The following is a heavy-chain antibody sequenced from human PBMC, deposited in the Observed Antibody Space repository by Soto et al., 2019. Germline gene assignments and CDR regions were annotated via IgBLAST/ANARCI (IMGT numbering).Heavy chain of an antibody. V-gene: IGHV3-30-3*01. CDR3: ARLGSEQLVYYYYYGMDV. Sequence: GGSLRLSCAASGFTFSSYAMHWVRQAPGKGLEWVAVISYDGSNKYYADSVKGRFTISRDNSKNTLYLQMNSLRDEDTAVYYCARLGSEQLVYYYYYGMDVWGQGTTVT. CDR2: ISYDGSNK. J-gene: IGHJ6*02. CDR1: GFTFSSYA. D-gene: IGHD6-6*01.